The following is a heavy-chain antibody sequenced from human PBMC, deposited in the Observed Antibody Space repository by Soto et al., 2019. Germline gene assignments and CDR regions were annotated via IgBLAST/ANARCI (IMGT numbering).Heavy chain of an antibody. CDR3: VRDGLELRCDFDL. CDR1: GFTFGLYG. J-gene: IGHJ4*02. D-gene: IGHD1-7*01. Sequence: GGSLRLSCAASGFTFGLYGIHWVRQAPGKGLEWVAVIWYDGSIQYYADSVQGRFTISRDNSKNTLSLQMNSLRAEDTAVYYCVRDGLELRCDFDLCGQGTLVTVSS. V-gene: IGHV3-33*01. CDR2: IWYDGSIQ.